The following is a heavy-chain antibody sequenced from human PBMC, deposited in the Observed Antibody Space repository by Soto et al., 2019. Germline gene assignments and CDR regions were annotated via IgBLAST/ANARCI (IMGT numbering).Heavy chain of an antibody. D-gene: IGHD4-17*01. CDR2: IYYTGST. Sequence: QVQLQESGPGLVKTSQTLSLTCTVSGASTGSGGYYWSWIRQHPGKGLEWIGYIYYTGSTYYSPSLKSQASISVDTSNNEFALKQDSVTAADTAVYYCARADYGDRGLAFDSWGQGTLVTVYS. CDR3: ARADYGDRGLAFDS. V-gene: IGHV4-31*01. J-gene: IGHJ4*02. CDR1: GASTGSGGYY.